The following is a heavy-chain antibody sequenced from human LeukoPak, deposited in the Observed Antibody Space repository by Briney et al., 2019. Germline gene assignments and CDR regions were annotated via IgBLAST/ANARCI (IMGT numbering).Heavy chain of an antibody. D-gene: IGHD2-21*02. CDR1: GFTFSSYS. CDR2: ISSSSSYI. V-gene: IGHV3-21*01. J-gene: IGHJ3*02. Sequence: PGGSLRLSCAASGFTFSSYSKNWVRQAPGKGLEWFSSISSSSSYIHYADSAKGRFTISRDNAKNSLYLQMNSLRAEDTAVYYWARRGGHTVVGTTIRPNDGFDIWGQGTMVTVSS. CDR3: ARRGGHTVVGTTIRPNDGFDI.